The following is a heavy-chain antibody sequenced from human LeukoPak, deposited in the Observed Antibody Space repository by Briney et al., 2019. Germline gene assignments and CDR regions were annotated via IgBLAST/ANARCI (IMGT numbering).Heavy chain of an antibody. CDR3: AKLRGPSSSSENNWFDP. CDR2: ISGSGDAT. Sequence: GGSLRLSCVASGFTFTSYGMAWVRQAPGKRLEWVSGISGSGDATYYADSVKGRFTISRDNSKNTLYLQMNSLRVEEMAVYYCAKLRGPSSSSENNWFDPWGQGTLVAVSS. CDR1: GFTFTSYG. V-gene: IGHV3-23*01. D-gene: IGHD6-6*01. J-gene: IGHJ5*02.